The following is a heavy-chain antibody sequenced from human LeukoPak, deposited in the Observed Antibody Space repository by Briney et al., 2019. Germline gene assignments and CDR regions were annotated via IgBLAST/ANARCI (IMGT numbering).Heavy chain of an antibody. CDR2: IDWDDDK. Sequence: SGPALATPTQTLTLTCTFSGFSLGTRGMCVSWIRQPPGKALEWLARIDWDDDKYYSTSLKTRLTISKDTSKNQVVLTMTNMDPVDTATYYCARAFPTVTTFDYWGQGTLVTVSS. CDR1: GFSLGTRGMC. V-gene: IGHV2-70*11. CDR3: ARAFPTVTTFDY. D-gene: IGHD4-17*01. J-gene: IGHJ4*02.